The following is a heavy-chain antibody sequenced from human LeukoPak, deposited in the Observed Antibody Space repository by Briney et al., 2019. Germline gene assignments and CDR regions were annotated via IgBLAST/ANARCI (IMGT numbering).Heavy chain of an antibody. CDR2: ISSSGSNI. V-gene: IGHV3-48*03. J-gene: IGHJ4*02. D-gene: IGHD2-15*01. CDR1: GLTFSSYE. Sequence: AGGSLRLSCVASGLTFSSYEMSWVRQAPGKGLEWVSYISSSGSNIYYADSVRGRFTISRDNAKNSLYLQMNSLRAEDTAVYYCARESVRYCSGGTCYSRRAFDYWGQGTLVTVSS. CDR3: ARESVRYCSGGTCYSRRAFDY.